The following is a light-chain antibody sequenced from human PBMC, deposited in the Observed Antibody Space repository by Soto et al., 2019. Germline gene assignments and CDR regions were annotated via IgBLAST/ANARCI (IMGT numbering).Light chain of an antibody. CDR3: QHRSNCYT. V-gene: IGKV3-11*01. CDR2: DAS. J-gene: IGKJ2*01. Sequence: EIVLTQSPATLSLSPGERATLSCRASQSVSSYLAWYQQKPGQATRLLIYDASNRATGIPARFSGSGSGTDFTLTISSLEPEDFAVYYCQHRSNCYTLGQGTKLESK. CDR1: QSVSSY.